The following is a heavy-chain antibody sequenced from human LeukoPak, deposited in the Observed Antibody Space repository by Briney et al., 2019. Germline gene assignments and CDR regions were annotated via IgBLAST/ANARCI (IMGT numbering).Heavy chain of an antibody. CDR3: ARETAVADLDY. CDR1: GFTFSSYG. V-gene: IGHV3-48*04. D-gene: IGHD6-19*01. J-gene: IGHJ4*02. CDR2: ISSSSSTI. Sequence: PGGSLRLSCAASGFTFSSYGMHWVRQAPGKGLEWVSYISSSSSTIYYADSVKGRFTISRDNAKNSLYLQMNSLRAEDTAVYYCARETAVADLDYWGQGTLVTVSS.